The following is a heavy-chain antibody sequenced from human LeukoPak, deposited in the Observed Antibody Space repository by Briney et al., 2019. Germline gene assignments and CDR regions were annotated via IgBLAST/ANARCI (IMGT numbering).Heavy chain of an antibody. D-gene: IGHD5-18*01. CDR1: GGSISSSSYY. Sequence: SETLSLTCTVSGGSISSSSYYWGWIRQPPGKGLEWIGSIYYSGSTYYNPSLKSRVTISVDTSKNQFSLKLSSVTAADTAVYYCARERGYSYGYPQNYYYYYYMDVWGKGTTVTISS. V-gene: IGHV4-39*07. CDR2: IYYSGST. J-gene: IGHJ6*03. CDR3: ARERGYSYGYPQNYYYYYYMDV.